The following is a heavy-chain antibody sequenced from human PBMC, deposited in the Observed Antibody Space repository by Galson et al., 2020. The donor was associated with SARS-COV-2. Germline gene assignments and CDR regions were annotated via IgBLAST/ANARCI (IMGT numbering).Heavy chain of an antibody. CDR2: IKRYGSTI. J-gene: IGHJ4*02. CDR3: AGALAI. CDR1: GFTFRNYW. Sequence: GGSLRLSCATSGFTFRNYWTHWVRHTPGPALGRVSRIKRYGSTITYADSVKGRLTITRDNAKNTLYLQMNSLRSEDTALYYCAGALAIWGQGTLVTVSS. V-gene: IGHV3-74*01.